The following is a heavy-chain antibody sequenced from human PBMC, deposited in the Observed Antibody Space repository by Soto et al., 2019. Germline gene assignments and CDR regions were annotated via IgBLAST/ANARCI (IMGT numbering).Heavy chain of an antibody. CDR2: IYDSGFT. Sequence: SETLSLTCAVSGGSISSGGYSWSWIRQPPGKGLEWIGYIYDSGFTYYNPSLKSRVTISVDRSKDQFSLKLSSVTAADTAVYYCARAHYGDFGYGMDVWGQGTTVTVSS. CDR1: GGSISSGGYS. J-gene: IGHJ6*02. D-gene: IGHD4-17*01. V-gene: IGHV4-30-2*01. CDR3: ARAHYGDFGYGMDV.